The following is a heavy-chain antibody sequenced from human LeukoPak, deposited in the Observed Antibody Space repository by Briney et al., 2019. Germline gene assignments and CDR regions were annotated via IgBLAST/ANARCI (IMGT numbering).Heavy chain of an antibody. V-gene: IGHV4-34*01. CDR2: INHSGST. CDR3: ARKRSSSHAFDI. Sequence: PSETLSLTCALYGGSFSGYYWSWIRQPPGKGLEWIGEINHSGSTNYNPSLKSRVTISVDTSKNQFSLKLSSVTAADTAVYYCARKRSSSHAFDIWGQGTMVTVSS. D-gene: IGHD6-6*01. CDR1: GGSFSGYY. J-gene: IGHJ3*02.